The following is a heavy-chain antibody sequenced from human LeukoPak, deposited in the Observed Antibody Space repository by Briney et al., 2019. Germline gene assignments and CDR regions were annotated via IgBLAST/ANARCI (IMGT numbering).Heavy chain of an antibody. D-gene: IGHD3-16*01. CDR1: GGSFSGYY. Sequence: SETQSLTCAVYGGSFSGYYWSWIRQPPGKGLEWIGEINHSGSTNYNPSLKSRVTISVDTSKNQFSLKLSSVTAADTAVYYCARRLYRRSWFDPWGQGTLVTVSS. V-gene: IGHV4-34*01. CDR3: ARRLYRRSWFDP. J-gene: IGHJ5*02. CDR2: INHSGST.